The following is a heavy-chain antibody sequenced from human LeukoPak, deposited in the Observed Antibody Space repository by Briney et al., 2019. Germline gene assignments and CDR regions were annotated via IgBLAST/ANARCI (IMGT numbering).Heavy chain of an antibody. V-gene: IGHV3-30*18. J-gene: IGHJ4*02. CDR1: GFTFSSYG. D-gene: IGHD2-8*01. CDR3: AKEIDGDYLDY. CDR2: ISYDGSNK. Sequence: PGGSLRLSCAASGFTFSSYGMHWVRQAPGKGLEWVAVISYDGSNKYYADSVKGRFTISRDNSKNTLYLQMNSLRAEDTAVYYCAKEIDGDYLDYWGQGTLVTVSS.